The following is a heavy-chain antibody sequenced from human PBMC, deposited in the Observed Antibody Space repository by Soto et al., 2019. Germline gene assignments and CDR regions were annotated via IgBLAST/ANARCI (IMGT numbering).Heavy chain of an antibody. J-gene: IGHJ6*04. V-gene: IGHV4-59*08. Sequence: QVQLQESGPGLVKPSETLSLTCTVPGGSISSHYWSWIRQPPGKGLEWIGYIYYSAATSYNPSLKSRVTISLDTSKNQFSLRLTSVTAADTAVYFCARGPTLDVWGKGTTVSVSS. CDR1: GGSISSHY. CDR2: IYYSAAT. CDR3: ARGPTLDV.